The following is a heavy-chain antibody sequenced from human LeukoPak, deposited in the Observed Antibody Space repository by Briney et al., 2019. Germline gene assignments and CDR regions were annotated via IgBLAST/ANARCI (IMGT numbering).Heavy chain of an antibody. CDR1: GFTFSYNG. V-gene: IGHV3-30*02. D-gene: IGHD2-2*02. J-gene: IGHJ4*02. Sequence: GGSLRLSCVASGFTFSYNGMHWVRQAPGKGLEWVAFIRYDGSNKYYADSVKDRFTIPRDNSKNTLYLQMNSLRAEDTAVYYCAKVPPLYLFYYFDYWGQGTLVTVSS. CDR2: IRYDGSNK. CDR3: AKVPPLYLFYYFDY.